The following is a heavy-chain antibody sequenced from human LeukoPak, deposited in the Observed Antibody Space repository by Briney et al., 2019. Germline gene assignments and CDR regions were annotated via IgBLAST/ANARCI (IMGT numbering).Heavy chain of an antibody. Sequence: ASVKVSCKASGYTFTGYYMHWVRQAPGQGLEWMGIINPSGGSTSYAQKFQGRVTMTRDTSTSTVYMELSSLRSEDTAVYYCARSSGRSPNRDYMDVWGNGTTVTISS. CDR2: INPSGGST. J-gene: IGHJ6*03. CDR1: GYTFTGYY. D-gene: IGHD1-14*01. CDR3: ARSSGRSPNRDYMDV. V-gene: IGHV1-46*01.